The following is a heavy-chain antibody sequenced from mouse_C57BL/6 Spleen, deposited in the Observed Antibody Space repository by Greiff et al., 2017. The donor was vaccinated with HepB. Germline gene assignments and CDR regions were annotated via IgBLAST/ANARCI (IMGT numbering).Heavy chain of an antibody. V-gene: IGHV5-17*01. D-gene: IGHD1-1*01. Sequence: DVHLVESGGGLVKPGGSLKLSCAASGFTFSDYGMHWVRQAPEKGLEWVAYISSGSSTIYYADTVKGRFTISRDNAKNNLFLQMTSLRSEDTAMYYCAKYYGSSYYYAMDYWGQGTSVTVSS. CDR3: AKYYGSSYYYAMDY. J-gene: IGHJ4*01. CDR1: GFTFSDYG. CDR2: ISSGSSTI.